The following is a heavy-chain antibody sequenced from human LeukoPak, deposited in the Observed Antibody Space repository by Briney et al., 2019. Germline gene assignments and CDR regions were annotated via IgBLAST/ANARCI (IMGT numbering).Heavy chain of an antibody. J-gene: IGHJ5*02. CDR1: GGSISSGNYY. Sequence: PSQTLSLTCTVSGGSISSGNYYWSWIRQPAGKGLEWIGRIYISGSTNYNPSLNSRVTISVDTSKNQFSLKLSSVTAADTAVYYCARQPYDSSGYYYLGRKAYNWFDPWGQGTLVTVSS. CDR3: ARQPYDSSGYYYLGRKAYNWFDP. D-gene: IGHD3-22*01. V-gene: IGHV4-61*02. CDR2: IYISGST.